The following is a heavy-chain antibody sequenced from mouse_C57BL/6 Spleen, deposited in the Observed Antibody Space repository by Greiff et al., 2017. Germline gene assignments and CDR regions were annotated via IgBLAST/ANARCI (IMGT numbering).Heavy chain of an antibody. D-gene: IGHD1-1*01. CDR2: ILPGSGST. CDR1: GYTFTGYW. V-gene: IGHV1-9*01. Sequence: QVQLQQSGAELMKPGASVKLSCKATGYTFTGYWIAWVKQRPGHGLEWIGEILPGSGSTTYNEKFKGKATFTADTSSTTAYMQLSSLTTEDSAIYYCARGNYGSSYGYFDVWGTGTTVTVSS. CDR3: ARGNYGSSYGYFDV. J-gene: IGHJ1*03.